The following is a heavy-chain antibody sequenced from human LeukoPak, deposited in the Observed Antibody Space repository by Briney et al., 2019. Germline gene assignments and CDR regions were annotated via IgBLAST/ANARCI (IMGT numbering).Heavy chain of an antibody. CDR1: GFTFSSYW. D-gene: IGHD3-16*01. CDR3: TRGLGEHGGVSDR. Sequence: PGGSLRLSCAASGFTFSSYWMNWVHQAPGKGLEWVANIKHDGSEQIYVDSVKGRFTISRDNAKDSVYLQMNSLRAEDTAVYYCTRGLGEHGGVSDRWGQGTLVIVS. V-gene: IGHV3-7*01. CDR2: IKHDGSEQ. J-gene: IGHJ5*02.